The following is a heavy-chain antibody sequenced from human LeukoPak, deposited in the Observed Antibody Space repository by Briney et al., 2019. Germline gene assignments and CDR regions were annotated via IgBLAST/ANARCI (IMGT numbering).Heavy chain of an antibody. D-gene: IGHD1-26*01. J-gene: IGHJ4*02. CDR2: IYYSGST. CDR3: AKGGSVGVGTSYYFDY. V-gene: IGHV4-31*03. Sequence: PSETLSLTCTVSGGSISSGAYYWSWIRQHPGKDLEWIGYIYYSGSTYYNPSLKSRPTISVDTSKNQFSLKLSSVTAADTAVYYCAKGGSVGVGTSYYFDYWGQGTLVTVSS. CDR1: GGSISSGAYY.